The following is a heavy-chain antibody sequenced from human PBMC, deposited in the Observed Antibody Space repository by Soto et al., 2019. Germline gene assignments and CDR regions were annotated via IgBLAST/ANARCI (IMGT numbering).Heavy chain of an antibody. V-gene: IGHV4-4*07. J-gene: IGHJ5*02. Sequence: SETLSLTCTVSGASISGFYWSWIRKSVGKGLEWIGRIYATGTTDYNPSLKSRVMMSVDTSKKQFSLKLRSVTAADTAVYYCVRDGTKTLRDWFDPWGQGISVTVSS. D-gene: IGHD1-1*01. CDR2: IYATGTT. CDR3: VRDGTKTLRDWFDP. CDR1: GASISGFY.